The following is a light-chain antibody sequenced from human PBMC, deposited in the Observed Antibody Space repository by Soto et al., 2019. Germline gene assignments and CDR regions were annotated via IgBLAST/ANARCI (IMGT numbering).Light chain of an antibody. V-gene: IGKV3-15*01. CDR2: GAS. CDR1: QSVSSN. J-gene: IGKJ1*01. Sequence: EIVMTQSPATLSVSPGERATLSCRASQSVSSNLAWYQQKPGQAPRLLIYGASTRATGIPARFSGSGSGTEFTLTISSLHSEDFALYECQQYNNWPEPFGQGTKVEIK. CDR3: QQYNNWPEP.